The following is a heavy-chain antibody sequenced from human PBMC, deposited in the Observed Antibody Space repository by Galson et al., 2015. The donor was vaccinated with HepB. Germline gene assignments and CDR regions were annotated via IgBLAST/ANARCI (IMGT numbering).Heavy chain of an antibody. CDR3: ARSPYYYGSGSYSVWYFDL. D-gene: IGHD3-10*01. CDR2: IIPIFGTA. J-gene: IGHJ2*01. CDR1: GGTFSSYA. Sequence: SVKVSCKASGGTFSSYAISWVRQAPGQGLEWMGGIIPIFGTANYAQKFQGRVTITADESTSTAYMELSSLRSEDTAVYYCARSPYYYGSGSYSVWYFDLWGRGTLVTVSS. V-gene: IGHV1-69*13.